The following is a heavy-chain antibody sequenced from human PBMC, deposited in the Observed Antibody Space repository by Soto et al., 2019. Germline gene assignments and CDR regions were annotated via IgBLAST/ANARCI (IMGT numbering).Heavy chain of an antibody. V-gene: IGHV3-23*05. CDR2: ISNDGSDK. Sequence: GGSLRLSCGASGFTFSSYAMSWVRQAPGKGLEWVSAISNDGSDKNYSASVQGRFSASRDNTKNTLYLQMNNLRDEDTAVYYCATAPLWGQGTLVTVSS. J-gene: IGHJ4*02. CDR3: ATAPL. CDR1: GFTFSSYA.